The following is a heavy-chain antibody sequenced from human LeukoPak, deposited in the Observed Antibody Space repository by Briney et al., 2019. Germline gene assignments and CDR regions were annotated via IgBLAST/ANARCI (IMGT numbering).Heavy chain of an antibody. CDR2: ISGSGSST. D-gene: IGHD2-2*01. J-gene: IGHJ5*02. V-gene: IGHV3-23*01. Sequence: GGSLRLSCAASGFTFSSYSMNWVRQAPGKGLEWVSGISGSGSSTYYADSVKGRFTISRDNSKSTLYLQMNSLGAEDTAVYYCAKDRHAPGRYCSSTICFPFDPWGQGTLVTVSS. CDR1: GFTFSSYS. CDR3: AKDRHAPGRYCSSTICFPFDP.